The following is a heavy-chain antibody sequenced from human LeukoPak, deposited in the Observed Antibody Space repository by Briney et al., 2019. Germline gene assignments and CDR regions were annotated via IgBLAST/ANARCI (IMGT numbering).Heavy chain of an antibody. D-gene: IGHD3-9*01. CDR2: INHSGST. CDR3: ARRGQKILRYFDWLLDY. J-gene: IGHJ4*02. V-gene: IGHV4-34*01. CDR1: GGSFSGYY. Sequence: SETLSLTCAVYGGSFSGYYWSWIRQPPGKGLEWIGVINHSGSTNYNPSLKSRVTISVDTSKNQFSLKLSSVTAADTAVYYCARRGQKILRYFDWLLDYWGQGTLVTVSS.